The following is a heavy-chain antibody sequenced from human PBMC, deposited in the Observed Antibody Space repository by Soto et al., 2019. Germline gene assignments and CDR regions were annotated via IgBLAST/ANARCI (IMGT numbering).Heavy chain of an antibody. V-gene: IGHV3-48*02. Sequence: EVQLVESGGGLVQRGGSLRLSCAASGFTFGIYSMNWVRQAPGKGLEWISYINGSSSTMYYADSVKGRFIISRDNADNPFSLQMKSLRNTGTCVYYCARGARFRSMGDSCFAHGLVLSWGQGTLASVPS. D-gene: IGHD2-21*02. J-gene: IGHJ5*02. CDR3: ARGARFRSMGDSCFAHGLVLS. CDR2: INGSSSTM. CDR1: GFTFGIYS.